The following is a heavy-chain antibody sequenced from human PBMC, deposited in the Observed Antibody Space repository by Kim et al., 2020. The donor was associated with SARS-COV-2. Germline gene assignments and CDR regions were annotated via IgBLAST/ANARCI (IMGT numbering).Heavy chain of an antibody. CDR2: IWHDGSYR. CDR1: GTIFSSYA. V-gene: IGHV3-33*06. CDR3: AKVVGASIPYGMDV. J-gene: IGHJ6*02. Sequence: GGSLRLSCEASGTIFSSYAMSWVRQAPGKGLEWVAGIWHDGSYRYYTYSVKGRFTIARDNSKDTLFLQMNSLRGEDTAVYYCAKVVGASIPYGMDVWGQG. D-gene: IGHD1-26*01.